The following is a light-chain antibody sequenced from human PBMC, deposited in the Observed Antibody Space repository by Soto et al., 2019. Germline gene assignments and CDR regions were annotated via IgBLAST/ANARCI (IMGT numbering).Light chain of an antibody. CDR3: QQYGTSPRT. V-gene: IGKV3-20*01. CDR1: QSVSTSY. J-gene: IGKJ2*01. Sequence: EIVLTQSPATLSLSPGERASLSCRASQSVSTSYLAWYQQKPGQAPRLLILGASNRATGIPDRFSGSGSGTDFTLTISRLEPEDCAVYYCQQYGTSPRTFGQGTKLEIK. CDR2: GAS.